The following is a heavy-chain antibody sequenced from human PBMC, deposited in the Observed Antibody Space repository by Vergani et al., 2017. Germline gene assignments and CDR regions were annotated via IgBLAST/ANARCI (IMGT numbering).Heavy chain of an antibody. Sequence: QVQLVQSGAEVKKPGASVKVSCKASGYTFTSDDINWVRQATGQGLEWMGWMNPISGNTGYAQNLQGRLTITTDTSTSTAYMELRSLRSDDTAVYYCARDPDIVVVPAAPYYYYYYGMDVWGQGTTVTVSS. CDR1: GYTFTSDD. J-gene: IGHJ6*02. D-gene: IGHD2-2*01. CDR3: ARDPDIVVVPAAPYYYYYYGMDV. CDR2: MNPISGNT. V-gene: IGHV1-8*03.